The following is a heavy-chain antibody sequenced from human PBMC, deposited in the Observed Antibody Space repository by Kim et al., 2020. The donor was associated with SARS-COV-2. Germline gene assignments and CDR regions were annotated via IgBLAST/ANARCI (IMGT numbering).Heavy chain of an antibody. Sequence: GGSLRLSCAASGFNVINNYMSWVRQAPGKGLECISVMYSSGGPFYAESVEGRFTISRDGSKNTLDLQLNNLRAEDTAVYYCASTVSGYSGSRYARDVWGQGTTATVSS. J-gene: IGHJ6*02. CDR1: GFNVINNY. D-gene: IGHD5-12*01. CDR3: ASTVSGYSGSRYARDV. CDR2: MYSSGGP. V-gene: IGHV3-66*01.